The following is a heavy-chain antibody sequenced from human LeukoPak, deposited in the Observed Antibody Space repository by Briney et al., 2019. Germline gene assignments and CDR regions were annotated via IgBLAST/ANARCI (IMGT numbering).Heavy chain of an antibody. Sequence: EASVKVSCKASGYTFTGYYMHWVRQAPGQGLEWMGWINPNSGGTNYAQKFQGRVTMTRDTSISTAYMELSSLRSEDTAVYYCARGSQYFDWLLYYRGSYYMNVWGKGTTVTISS. CDR1: GYTFTGYY. D-gene: IGHD3-9*01. CDR2: INPNSGGT. CDR3: ARGSQYFDWLLYYRGSYYMNV. J-gene: IGHJ6*03. V-gene: IGHV1-2*02.